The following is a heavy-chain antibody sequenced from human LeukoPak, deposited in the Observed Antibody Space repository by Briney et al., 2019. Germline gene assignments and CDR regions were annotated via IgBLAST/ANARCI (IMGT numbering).Heavy chain of an antibody. CDR3: ARGDFWSGYYVGYYYYGMDV. Sequence: GRSLRLSCAASGFTFSSYAMHWARQAPGKGLEWVAVISYDGSNKYYADSVKGRFTISRDNSKNTLYLQMNSLRAEDTAVYYCARGDFWSGYYVGYYYYGMDVWGQGTTVTVSS. CDR1: GFTFSSYA. CDR2: ISYDGSNK. V-gene: IGHV3-30-3*01. D-gene: IGHD3-3*01. J-gene: IGHJ6*02.